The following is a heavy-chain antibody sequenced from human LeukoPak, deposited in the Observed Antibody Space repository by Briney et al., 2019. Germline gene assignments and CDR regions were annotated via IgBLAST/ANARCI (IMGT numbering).Heavy chain of an antibody. V-gene: IGHV3-23*01. CDR3: AKGNCSSSSCYVMYFLH. CDR2: ISGSGGST. D-gene: IGHD2-2*01. J-gene: IGHJ1*01. Sequence: PGGSLRLSCAASGFTFSSYVMSWVRQAPGKGLEWVSAISGSGGSTYYADSVKGRFTISRDNSKNTLYLQMNSLRAEDTAVYYCAKGNCSSSSCYVMYFLHWGQGPLATVSS. CDR1: GFTFSSYV.